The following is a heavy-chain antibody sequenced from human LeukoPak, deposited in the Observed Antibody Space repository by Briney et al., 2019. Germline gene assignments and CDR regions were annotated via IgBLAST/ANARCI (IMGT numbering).Heavy chain of an antibody. V-gene: IGHV4-59*08. CDR1: CVSISCYY. J-gene: IGHJ3*02. Sequence: PSETLSLTRTVSCVSISCYYWSWIRPPPGKGREWIGYHYYSWSNNHNPSLKSLVTISVDTSKNQFSLKLSAVTAADTAVYFCARLYGDHGAFDIWGQGTMVTVSS. CDR3: ARLYGDHGAFDI. D-gene: IGHD4-17*01. CDR2: HYYSWSN.